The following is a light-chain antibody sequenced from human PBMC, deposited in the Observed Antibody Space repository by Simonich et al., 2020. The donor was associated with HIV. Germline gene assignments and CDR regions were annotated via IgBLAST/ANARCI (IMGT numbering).Light chain of an antibody. CDR2: VNT. CDR1: SSNIGAGYD. CDR3: QSYDSGLSGSV. V-gene: IGLV1-40*01. J-gene: IGLJ3*02. Sequence: QSVLTQPPSVSGAPGQRVTISCTGSSSNIGAGYDVPWYQQFPGTAPKLLIYVNTKRPSGVPDRFSGSKSGTSASLAITGLQAEDEADYYCQSYDSGLSGSVFGGGTTLTVL.